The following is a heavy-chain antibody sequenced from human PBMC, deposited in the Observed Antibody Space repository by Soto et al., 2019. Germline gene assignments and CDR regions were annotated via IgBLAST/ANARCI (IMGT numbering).Heavy chain of an antibody. CDR1: GGSISSGGYY. J-gene: IGHJ5*02. CDR2: IDYSGST. CDR3: AREGDYSLWFDP. V-gene: IGHV4-31*03. Sequence: QVQLQESGPGLVKPSQTLSLTCTVSGGSISSGGYYWSWIRQHPGKGLEWIGYIDYSGSTYYNPYLKSRVTISVDTSKNQFSLKLSSVTAADTAVYYCAREGDYSLWFDPWGQGTLVTVSS. D-gene: IGHD4-17*01.